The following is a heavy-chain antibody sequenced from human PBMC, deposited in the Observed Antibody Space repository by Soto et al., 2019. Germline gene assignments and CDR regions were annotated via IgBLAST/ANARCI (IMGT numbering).Heavy chain of an antibody. J-gene: IGHJ6*03. D-gene: IGHD2-15*01. V-gene: IGHV4-31*03. CDR3: ARTPVYCSGGSCYSLYNYYYYMDV. CDR1: GGSISSGGYY. CDR2: IYYSGST. Sequence: QVQLQESGPGLVKPSQTLTLTCTVSGGSISSGGYYWSWIRQHPGKGLEWIGYIYYSGSTYYNPSLKSRVTISVDTSKNQFSLKLSSVTAADTAVYYCARTPVYCSGGSCYSLYNYYYYMDVWGKGTTVTVSS.